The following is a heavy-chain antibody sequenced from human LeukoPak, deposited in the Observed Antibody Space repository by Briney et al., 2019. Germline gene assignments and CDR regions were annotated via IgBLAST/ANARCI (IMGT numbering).Heavy chain of an antibody. CDR2: INHSGST. D-gene: IGHD6-13*01. J-gene: IGHJ4*02. Sequence: SETLSLTCAVYGEPFSGYYWSWIRQPPGKGLEWIGEINHSGSTNYNPSLKSRVTISVDTSKNQFSLKLSAVTAEDTAVYYCARGPPPSYSSSPYYFDYWGQGTLVTVSS. V-gene: IGHV4-34*01. CDR3: ARGPPPSYSSSPYYFDY. CDR1: GEPFSGYY.